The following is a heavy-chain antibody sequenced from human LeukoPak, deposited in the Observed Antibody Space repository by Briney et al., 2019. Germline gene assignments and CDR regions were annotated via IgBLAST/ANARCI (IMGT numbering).Heavy chain of an antibody. V-gene: IGHV1-69*05. Sequence: ASVKVPCKASGGTFSSYAISWVRQAPGQGLEWMGGIIPIFGTANYAQKFQGRVTITTDESTSTAYMELSSLRSEDTAVYYCARGPRPCSGGSCHPRFDYWGQGTPVTVSS. D-gene: IGHD2-15*01. CDR1: GGTFSSYA. CDR3: ARGPRPCSGGSCHPRFDY. J-gene: IGHJ4*02. CDR2: IIPIFGTA.